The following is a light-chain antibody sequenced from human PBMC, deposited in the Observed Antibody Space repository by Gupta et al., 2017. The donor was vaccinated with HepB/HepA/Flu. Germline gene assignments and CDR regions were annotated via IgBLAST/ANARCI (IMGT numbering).Light chain of an antibody. CDR3: AAWDDSLNGFYV. V-gene: IGLV1-44*01. CDR1: SSNIGDNT. CDR2: SNY. J-gene: IGLJ1*01. Sequence: QSVLTQPPSASGTPGQRVTTSCSGSSSNIGDNTVNWYQQLPGTAPKLLIYSNYRRPSGVPDRFSGSKSGTSASLAISGLQSEDEADYYCAAWDDSLNGFYVVGTGTKVTVL.